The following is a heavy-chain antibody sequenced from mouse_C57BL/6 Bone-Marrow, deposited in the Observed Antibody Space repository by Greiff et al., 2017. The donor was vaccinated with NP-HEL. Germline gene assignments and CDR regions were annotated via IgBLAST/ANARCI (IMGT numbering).Heavy chain of an antibody. Sequence: SGPGLVKPSQSLSLTCSVTGYSIPSGYYWNWIRQFPGNKLEWMGYISYDGSNNYNPSLKNRISITRDTSKNQFFLKLNSVTTEDTATYYCARVAMDYWGQGTSVTVSS. CDR3: ARVAMDY. J-gene: IGHJ4*01. CDR2: ISYDGSN. CDR1: GYSIPSGYY. V-gene: IGHV3-6*01.